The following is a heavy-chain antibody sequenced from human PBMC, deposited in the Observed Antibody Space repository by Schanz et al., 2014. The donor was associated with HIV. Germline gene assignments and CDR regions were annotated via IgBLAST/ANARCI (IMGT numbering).Heavy chain of an antibody. CDR1: GFIFSDYY. D-gene: IGHD2-2*01. Sequence: VQLVESGGGLVQPGGSLRLSCAVSGFIFSDYYMSWIRQAPGKGLEWVSYISSSGRTIYYADSVKGRFTISRDNSKNTLYLQMNSLRAEDTAVYYCARGPSLVIVPAATDPRFDYWGQGTLVTVSS. V-gene: IGHV3-11*04. J-gene: IGHJ4*02. CDR3: ARGPSLVIVPAATDPRFDY. CDR2: ISSSGRTI.